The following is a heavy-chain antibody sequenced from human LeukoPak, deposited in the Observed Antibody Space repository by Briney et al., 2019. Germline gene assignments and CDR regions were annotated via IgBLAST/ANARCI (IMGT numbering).Heavy chain of an antibody. CDR3: ARSIPDYTRFDY. D-gene: IGHD2-2*02. V-gene: IGHV3-53*01. Sequence: GGSLRLSCAASGFTVSSNYMSWVRLAPGKGLEWVSTFKTNSGQVYYAESVRGRFTISRDNSKNTVYLQMSSLRAEDTALYYCARSIPDYTRFDYWGQGALVTVSS. CDR1: GFTVSSNY. CDR2: FKTNSGQV. J-gene: IGHJ4*02.